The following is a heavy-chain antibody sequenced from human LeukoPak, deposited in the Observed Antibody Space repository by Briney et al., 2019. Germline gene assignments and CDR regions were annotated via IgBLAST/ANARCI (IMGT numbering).Heavy chain of an antibody. CDR3: ATLISGWSLY. V-gene: IGHV3-48*03. J-gene: IGHJ4*02. Sequence: PGGSLRLSCAASGFTFSSYEMNWVRQAPGKGLEWVSYISSSGRTMYYGDSVKGRCTISRDNAKNSLYLQMNSLRAEDTAVYYCATLISGWSLYWGQGTLVTVSS. D-gene: IGHD6-19*01. CDR1: GFTFSSYE. CDR2: ISSSGRTM.